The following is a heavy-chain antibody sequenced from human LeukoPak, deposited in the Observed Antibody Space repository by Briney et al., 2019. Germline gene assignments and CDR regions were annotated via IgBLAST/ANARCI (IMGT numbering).Heavy chain of an antibody. CDR2: ISGSGGST. V-gene: IGHV3-23*01. D-gene: IGHD3-10*01. J-gene: IGHJ4*02. CDR3: AKRAPITMVRGTSPYYFDY. Sequence: QTGGSLRLSCAASGFTFSSYWMSWVRQAPGKGLEWVSAISGSGGSTYYADSVKGRFTISRDNSKNTLYLQMNSLRAEDTAVYYCAKRAPITMVRGTSPYYFDYWGQGTLVTVSS. CDR1: GFTFSSYW.